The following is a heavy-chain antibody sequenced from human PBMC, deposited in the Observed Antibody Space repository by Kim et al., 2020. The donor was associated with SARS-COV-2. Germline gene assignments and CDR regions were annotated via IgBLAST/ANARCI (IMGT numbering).Heavy chain of an antibody. CDR1: DVSVSGL. D-gene: IGHD2-15*01. J-gene: IGHJ6*02. CDR3: ASIYSSNFYLDV. CDR2: IYSSGSI. Sequence: SETLSLTCTVSDVSVSGLAWIRQPPGKGLGWIVKIYSSGSIYYSPSHKRRVTISADTSMNQFSLRLSSFAAADTAVYYSASIYSSNFYLDVCFQATSVTV. V-gene: IGHV4-39*01.